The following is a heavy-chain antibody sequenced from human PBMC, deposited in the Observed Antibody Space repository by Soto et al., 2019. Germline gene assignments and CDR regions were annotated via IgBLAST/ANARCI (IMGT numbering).Heavy chain of an antibody. CDR1: GCSISSGDYY. Sequence: PSEALSVTCPVSGCSISSGDYYWSWIRQPPGKGLERIGYIYYSGSTYYNPSLKSRVTISVDTSKNQFSLKLSSVTAADTAVYYCARADWDFWSGYGWFDPWGQGTLVPVSS. D-gene: IGHD3-3*01. CDR2: IYYSGST. J-gene: IGHJ5*02. CDR3: ARADWDFWSGYGWFDP. V-gene: IGHV4-30-4*01.